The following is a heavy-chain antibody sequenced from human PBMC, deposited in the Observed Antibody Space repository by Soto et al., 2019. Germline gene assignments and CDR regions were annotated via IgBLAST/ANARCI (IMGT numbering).Heavy chain of an antibody. CDR1: GFTVSSNY. CDR2: IYSGGST. Sequence: GGSLRLSCAASGFTVSSNYMTWVRQAPGKGLEWVSVIYSGGSTYYADSVKGRFTISRDNSKNTLYLQMNSLRAEDTAVYYCARVFSGNYRAIVLWGQGTMVTVSS. J-gene: IGHJ3*01. V-gene: IGHV3-66*01. CDR3: ARVFSGNYRAIVL. D-gene: IGHD1-26*01.